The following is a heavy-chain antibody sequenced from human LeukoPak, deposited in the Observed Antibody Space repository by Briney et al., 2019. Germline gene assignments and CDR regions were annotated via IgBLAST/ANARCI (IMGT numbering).Heavy chain of an antibody. V-gene: IGHV1-69*04. Sequence: SVKVSCKASGGTFSSYAISWVRQAPGQGLEWMGRIIPIFGIANYAQKFQGRVTITADKSTSTAYMELSSLRSEDTGVYCCARVNFLSVGESKNGMDVWGQGTTVTVSS. CDR3: ARVNFLSVGESKNGMDV. CDR1: GGTFSSYA. J-gene: IGHJ6*02. CDR2: IIPIFGIA. D-gene: IGHD3-10*01.